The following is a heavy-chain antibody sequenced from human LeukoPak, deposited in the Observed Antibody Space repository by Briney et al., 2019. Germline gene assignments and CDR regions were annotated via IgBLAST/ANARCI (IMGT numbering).Heavy chain of an antibody. Sequence: SEPLSLTCTVSCGSISSYYWSWIRQPPGKGLEWIGYIYYSGSTNYNPSLKSRVTISVDTSKYQSSLKLSSVTAADTVVYYCARGGRFLEWLLDFDPWGQGTLVTVSS. V-gene: IGHV4-59*01. CDR1: CGSISSYY. J-gene: IGHJ5*02. CDR2: IYYSGST. CDR3: ARGGRFLEWLLDFDP. D-gene: IGHD3-3*01.